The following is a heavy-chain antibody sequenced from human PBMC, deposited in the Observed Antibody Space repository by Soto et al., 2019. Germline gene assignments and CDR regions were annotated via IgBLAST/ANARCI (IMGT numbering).Heavy chain of an antibody. Sequence: SVKVSCKASGGTFSKYAVSWVRQAPGQGPEWMGGILPIYSTRNYANYAEKFQGRVTITVDTSTSTAYMELSGLRSDDTAVYYCARGVVVVTNYYFDQWGQGTLVTVYS. D-gene: IGHD2-2*01. CDR3: ARGVVVVTNYYFDQ. CDR2: ILPIYSTRNYA. V-gene: IGHV1-69*06. J-gene: IGHJ4*02. CDR1: GGTFSKYA.